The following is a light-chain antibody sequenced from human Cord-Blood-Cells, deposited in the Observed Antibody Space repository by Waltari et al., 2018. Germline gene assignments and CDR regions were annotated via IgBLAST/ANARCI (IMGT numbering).Light chain of an antibody. CDR1: SSNIGSNY. CDR2: RNN. CDR3: AAWDDSLSGRG. J-gene: IGLJ2*01. V-gene: IGLV1-47*01. Sequence: QSVLTQPPSASGTPGQRVTISCSGSSSNIGSNYVDWYQQLPGPAPKLLIYRNNQRPSGVPDRFAGFTSGTAASLAISGPGSEDEADYYCAAWDDSLSGRGVGVGTKLTVL.